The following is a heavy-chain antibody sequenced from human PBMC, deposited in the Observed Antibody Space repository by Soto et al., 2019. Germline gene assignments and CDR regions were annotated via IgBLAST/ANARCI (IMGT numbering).Heavy chain of an antibody. CDR1: GFPFISYA. D-gene: IGHD1-26*01. CDR3: ARCMGTSTCRNFAF. J-gene: IGHJ4*02. CDR2: ISGSGGST. V-gene: IGHV3-23*01. Sequence: GGSLRLSCAASGFPFISYAMTWVRQAPGKGLEWVSSISGSGGSTNYADSVKGRFSISRDNPRNTLYLQVSSLKAEDTAVYYCARCMGTSTCRNFAFWGPGTLVTVPS.